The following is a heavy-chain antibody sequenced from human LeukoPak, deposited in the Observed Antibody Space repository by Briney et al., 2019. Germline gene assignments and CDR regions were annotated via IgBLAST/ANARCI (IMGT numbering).Heavy chain of an antibody. V-gene: IGHV1-18*01. CDR3: ARVAPIVVVPAAIFVYYGMDV. J-gene: IGHJ6*02. D-gene: IGHD2-2*01. CDR2: ISAYYGNT. Sequence: GASVTVSCQASGCTFPSYGISWVRQAPGQGLEGMGWISAYYGNTNFAHKLQGRVTMTTDTSTRTAYMELRSLRSDDTAVYYWARVAPIVVVPAAIFVYYGMDVWGQGTTVTVSS. CDR1: GCTFPSYG.